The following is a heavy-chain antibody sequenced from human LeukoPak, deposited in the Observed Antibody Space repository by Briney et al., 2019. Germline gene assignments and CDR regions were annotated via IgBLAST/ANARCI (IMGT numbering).Heavy chain of an antibody. V-gene: IGHV3-48*01. CDR2: ISSSGNTI. J-gene: IGHJ3*02. CDR1: GFTFRRYS. CDR3: ARDGGGPDAFDI. Sequence: GGSLRLSCEGSGFTFRRYSMHWVRQAPGKGLEWISYISSSGNTIYYADSVKGRYTISRDNGENSIYLQMNSLRAEDTAVYYCARDGGGPDAFDIWGQGTMVTVSS.